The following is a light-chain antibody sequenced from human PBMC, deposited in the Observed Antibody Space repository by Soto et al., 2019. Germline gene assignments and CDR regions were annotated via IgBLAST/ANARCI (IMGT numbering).Light chain of an antibody. Sequence: QSALTQPASVSGSPGQSITISCTGTRSDVGSYNLVSWYQQHPGRVPKLMIYEGGKRPSGVSDRFSGSKSGNTASLTISGLQAEDESDYYCSSYTSSSTWVFGGGTKVTVL. CDR3: SSYTSSSTWV. CDR1: RSDVGSYNL. CDR2: EGG. J-gene: IGLJ3*02. V-gene: IGLV2-14*02.